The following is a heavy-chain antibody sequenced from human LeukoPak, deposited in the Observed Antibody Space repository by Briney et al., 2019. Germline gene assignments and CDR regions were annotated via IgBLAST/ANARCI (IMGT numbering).Heavy chain of an antibody. CDR2: INPSGGST. CDR3: ARAVTRWLERGPIDY. V-gene: IGHV1-46*01. D-gene: IGHD5-24*01. Sequence: ASVKVSCKASGYTFTSYYMHWVRQAPGQGLEWMGIINPSGGSTSYAQKFQGRVTMTRDTSTSTVYMELSSLRSEDTAVYYCARAVTRWLERGPIDYWGQRTLVTVSS. J-gene: IGHJ4*02. CDR1: GYTFTSYY.